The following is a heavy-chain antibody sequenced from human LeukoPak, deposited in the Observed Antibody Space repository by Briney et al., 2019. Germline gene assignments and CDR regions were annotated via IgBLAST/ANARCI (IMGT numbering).Heavy chain of an antibody. CDR3: VRPYIPTYYGMDV. J-gene: IGHJ6*02. CDR1: GFTFSDYY. Sequence: GGSLRLSCAASGFTFSDYYMSWIRQAPGKGLEWVSYISSSGSTIYYADSVKGRFTISRDNAKNSLYLQMNSLRAEDTAVYYCVRPYIPTYYGMDVWGQGTTVTVSS. CDR2: ISSSGSTI. V-gene: IGHV3-11*01. D-gene: IGHD2-2*01.